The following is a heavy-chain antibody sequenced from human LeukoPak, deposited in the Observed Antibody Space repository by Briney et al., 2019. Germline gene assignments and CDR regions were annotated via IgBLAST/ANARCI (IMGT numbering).Heavy chain of an antibody. CDR3: ARGLYCSSTSCYTGANNWFDP. CDR1: GGSISSGDYY. D-gene: IGHD2-2*02. J-gene: IGHJ5*02. CDR2: IYYSGST. Sequence: PQTLPLTCTVSGGSISSGDYYWSWIRQPPGKGLEWIGYIYYSGSTYYNPSLKSRVTISVDTSKNQFSLKLSSVTAADTAVYYCARGLYCSSTSCYTGANNWFDPWGQGTLVTVSS. V-gene: IGHV4-30-4*01.